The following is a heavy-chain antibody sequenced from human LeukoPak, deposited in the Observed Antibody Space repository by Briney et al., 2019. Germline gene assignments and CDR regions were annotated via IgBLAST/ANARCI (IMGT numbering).Heavy chain of an antibody. D-gene: IGHD3-3*01. V-gene: IGHV4-61*01. CDR2: IYYSGST. CDR3: ARVASGYDVFDI. Sequence: SETLSLTCTVSGGSVSSGSYYWSWIRQPPGKGLEWIGYIYYSGSTNYNPSLKSRVTISVDTSKNQFSLKLSSVTAADTAVFYCARVASGYDVFDIWGQGTMVTVTS. CDR1: GGSVSSGSYY. J-gene: IGHJ3*02.